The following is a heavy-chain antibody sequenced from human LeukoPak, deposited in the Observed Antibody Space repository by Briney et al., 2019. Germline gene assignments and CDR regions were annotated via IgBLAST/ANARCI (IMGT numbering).Heavy chain of an antibody. J-gene: IGHJ4*02. D-gene: IGHD1-26*01. V-gene: IGHV3-23*01. CDR3: AKLGSYSGIDY. CDR1: GFTFSSYA. CDR2: ISGSGGST. Sequence: GSLRLSCTASGFTFSSYAMSWVRQAPRKGLEWVSDISGSGGSTYYADSVKGRFTISRDNSKNTLYLQMNSLRAEDTAVYYCAKLGSYSGIDYWGQGTLVTVSS.